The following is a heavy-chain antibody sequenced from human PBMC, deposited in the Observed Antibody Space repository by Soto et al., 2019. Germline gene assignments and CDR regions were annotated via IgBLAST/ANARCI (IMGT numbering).Heavy chain of an antibody. V-gene: IGHV4-59*01. CDR2: IYYSGST. CDR1: GGSISSYY. Sequence: SETLSLTCTVSGGSISSYYWSWIRQPPGKGLEWIGYIYYSGSTNYNPSLKSRVTISVDTSKNQFSLELSSVTAADTAVYYCARDSGIAAAGYDYWGQGTLVTVSS. J-gene: IGHJ4*02. D-gene: IGHD6-13*01. CDR3: ARDSGIAAAGYDY.